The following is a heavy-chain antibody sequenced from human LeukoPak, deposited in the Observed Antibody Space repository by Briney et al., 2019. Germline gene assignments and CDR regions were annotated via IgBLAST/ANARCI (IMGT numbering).Heavy chain of an antibody. CDR2: IYPGDSDT. CDR1: GYSFTSYW. Sequence: GESLKISCKGSGYSFTSYWIGWVRQMPGKGLEWMGIIYPGDSDTRYSPSFQGQVTISADKSISTAYLQWSSLKASDTAMYYCARPRNYCGGDCPYGMDVWGQGTRSPSP. CDR3: ARPRNYCGGDCPYGMDV. D-gene: IGHD2-21*02. V-gene: IGHV5-51*01. J-gene: IGHJ6*02.